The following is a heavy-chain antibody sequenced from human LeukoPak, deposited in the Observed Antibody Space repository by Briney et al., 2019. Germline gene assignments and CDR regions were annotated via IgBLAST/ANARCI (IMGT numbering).Heavy chain of an antibody. CDR1: GFTFTSSA. J-gene: IGHJ6*02. D-gene: IGHD7-27*01. CDR3: AADSPTGDPYYYYGMDV. CDR2: IVVGSGNT. Sequence: GTSVKVSCKASGFTFTSSAVQWVRQARGQRLEWIGWIVVGSGNTNYAKKFRERVTITRDMSTSTAYMELSSLRSEDTAVYYCAADSPTGDPYYYYGMDVWGQGTTVTVSS. V-gene: IGHV1-58*01.